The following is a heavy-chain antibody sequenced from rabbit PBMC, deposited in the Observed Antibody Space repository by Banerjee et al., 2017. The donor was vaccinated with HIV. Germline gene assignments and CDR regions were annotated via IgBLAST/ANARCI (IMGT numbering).Heavy chain of an antibody. Sequence: QEQLEESGGGLVKPGASLTLTCTASGFSFSSSYWICWVRQAPGKGLEWIACIYAGSSGTTYYASWVNGRFTISKTSSTTVTLQMTSLTAADTATYFCARDLAGVIGWNFDLWGPGTLVTVS. CDR3: ARDLAGVIGWNFDL. V-gene: IGHV1S45*01. CDR1: GFSFSSSYW. CDR2: IYAGSSGTT. D-gene: IGHD4-1*01. J-gene: IGHJ4*01.